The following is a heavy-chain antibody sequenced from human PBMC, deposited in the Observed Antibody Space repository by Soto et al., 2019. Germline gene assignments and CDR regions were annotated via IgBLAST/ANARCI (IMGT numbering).Heavy chain of an antibody. CDR2: IYYSGST. D-gene: IGHD3-3*01. Sequence: SETLSLTCTVSGGSISSYYWRCIRQPPGKGLEWIGYIYYSGSTKYNPSLKSRVTISVETSKNQFSLKLSSVTAADTAVYYCARGHWTYSDLWGMDVWGQGTTVTVS. V-gene: IGHV4-59*01. CDR3: ARGHWTYSDLWGMDV. CDR1: GGSISSYY. J-gene: IGHJ6*02.